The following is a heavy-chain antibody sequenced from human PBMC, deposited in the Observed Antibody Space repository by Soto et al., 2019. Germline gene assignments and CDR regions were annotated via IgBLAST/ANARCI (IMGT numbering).Heavy chain of an antibody. Sequence: QVQLQESGPGLVKPAETLSLMCTISGGSFSTYYWSWIRHPPGQGLEWIGYIYYTGSTTNNPSLKSRVTMSVDTFNNHVSLTLSSVTAADTAVDYCARAVGNWGWRGMDIWGQGTTVTVSS. V-gene: IGHV4-59*01. J-gene: IGHJ6*02. CDR2: IYYTGST. D-gene: IGHD7-27*01. CDR1: GGSFSTYY. CDR3: ARAVGNWGWRGMDI.